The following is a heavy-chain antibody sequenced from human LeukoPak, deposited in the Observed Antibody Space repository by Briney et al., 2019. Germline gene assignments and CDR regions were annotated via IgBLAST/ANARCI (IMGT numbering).Heavy chain of an antibody. CDR3: ARGWSDSSGYFYYYYMDV. Sequence: PSETLSLTCAVSGYSISSGYHWGWIRQPPGKGLEWIGYIYYSGSTNYNPSLKSRVTISVDTSKNQFSLKLSSVTAADTAVYYCARGWSDSSGYFYYYYMDVWGKGTTVTVSS. J-gene: IGHJ6*03. CDR2: IYYSGST. CDR1: GYSISSGYH. V-gene: IGHV4-61*01. D-gene: IGHD3-22*01.